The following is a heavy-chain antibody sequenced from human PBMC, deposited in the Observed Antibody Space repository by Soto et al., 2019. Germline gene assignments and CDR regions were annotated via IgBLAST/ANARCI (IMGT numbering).Heavy chain of an antibody. CDR2: IRNPGYGGTT. Sequence: PGGSLRLSCTTSGFSFGDYAMTWVRQAPGKGLEWVGFIRNPGYGGTTEYATSMKGRFIISRDDSMSSAYLQLNSLKVDDSAVYYCVRGSFGYCGPWGQGTLVTVSS. V-gene: IGHV3-49*04. CDR1: GFSFGDYA. J-gene: IGHJ5*02. CDR3: VRGSFGYCGP. D-gene: IGHD3-16*01.